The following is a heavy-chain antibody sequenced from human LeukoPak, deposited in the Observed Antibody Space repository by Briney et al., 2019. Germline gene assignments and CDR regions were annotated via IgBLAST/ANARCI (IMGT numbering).Heavy chain of an antibody. Sequence: ASVNVSCKASGYTFTVYYMHWVRQAPGQGLEWMGIINPSGGSTSYAQKFQGRVTMTSDTSTSTVYMELITLRSGDTAIYYCARDTGHAYNSLYYHMDVWGQGTTVAVSS. CDR3: ARDTGHAYNSLYYHMDV. J-gene: IGHJ6*03. V-gene: IGHV1-46*01. CDR2: INPSGGST. CDR1: GYTFTVYY. D-gene: IGHD5-24*01.